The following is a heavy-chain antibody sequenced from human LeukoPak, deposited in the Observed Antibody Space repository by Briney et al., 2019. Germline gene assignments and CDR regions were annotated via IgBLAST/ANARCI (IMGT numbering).Heavy chain of an antibody. Sequence: PGGSLRLSCAASGFTFSTYAMSWVRQAPGKGLEWVSSIGRSAGSTFYADSVKGRFTISRDNSKSTLYLQMNSLRAEDTALYYCARGPLNTFGVDAWGHGTTVTVSS. CDR2: IGRSAGST. J-gene: IGHJ6*02. V-gene: IGHV3-23*01. D-gene: IGHD1/OR15-1a*01. CDR3: ARGPLNTFGVDA. CDR1: GFTFSTYA.